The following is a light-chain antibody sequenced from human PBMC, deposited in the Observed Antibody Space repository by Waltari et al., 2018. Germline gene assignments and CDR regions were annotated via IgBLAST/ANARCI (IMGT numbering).Light chain of an antibody. CDR2: EVS. Sequence: QSALTQPASVSGSPGQSITISCTGTSSNVENYNLVSWYQHHPGKAPKLLIYEVSKRPAGLSNPFSGSTSGHTASLTISGLQAEDESDYYCCSFAGGNNFEVIFGGGTRLTVL. V-gene: IGLV2-23*02. J-gene: IGLJ2*01. CDR3: CSFAGGNNFEVI. CDR1: SSNVENYNL.